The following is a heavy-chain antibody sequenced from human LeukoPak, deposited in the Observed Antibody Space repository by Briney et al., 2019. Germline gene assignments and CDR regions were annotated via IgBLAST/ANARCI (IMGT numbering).Heavy chain of an antibody. CDR1: GGSISSGSYY. CDR2: IFYTGST. D-gene: IGHD5-12*01. V-gene: IGHV4-39*01. Sequence: PSETLSLTCTVSGGSISSGSYYWGWIRQPPGKGLEWIGSIFYTGSTYYNPSLKSRVTISVDTSKNQFSLKLSSVTAADTAVYYCASGGGYDYWGQGTLVTVSS. J-gene: IGHJ4*02. CDR3: ASGGGYDY.